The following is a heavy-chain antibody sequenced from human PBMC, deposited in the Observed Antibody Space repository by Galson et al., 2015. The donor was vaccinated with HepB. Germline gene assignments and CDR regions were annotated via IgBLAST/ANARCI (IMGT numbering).Heavy chain of an antibody. CDR1: GGTFRRFP. J-gene: IGHJ3*02. V-gene: IGHV1-69*13. D-gene: IGHD4-23*01. CDR2: ILPLFGTT. CDR3: AGPRGEGANNGGLDM. Sequence: SVQVSCKASGGTFRRFPISWVRQARGQGLEWMGDILPLFGTTNYAPMFQDRVTITADESTSTAYLELRRLRSEDTAVYYCAGPRGEGANNGGLDMWGQGTMVTISS.